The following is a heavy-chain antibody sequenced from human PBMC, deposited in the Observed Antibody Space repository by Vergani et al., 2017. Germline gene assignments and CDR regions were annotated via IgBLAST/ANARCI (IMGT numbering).Heavy chain of an antibody. CDR1: GFTFSSYA. J-gene: IGHJ6*02. CDR2: IRSKAYGGTT. V-gene: IGHV3-49*03. D-gene: IGHD2-15*01. CDR3: TRDRRYCSGGSCYPRRYYYYGMDV. Sequence: EVQLVESGGGLVQPGRSLRLSCAASGFTFSSYAMSWFRQAPGKGLEWVGFIRSKAYGGTTEYAASVKGRFTISRDDSKSIAYLQMNSLKTEDTAVYYCTRDRRYCSGGSCYPRRYYYYGMDVWGQGTTVTVSS.